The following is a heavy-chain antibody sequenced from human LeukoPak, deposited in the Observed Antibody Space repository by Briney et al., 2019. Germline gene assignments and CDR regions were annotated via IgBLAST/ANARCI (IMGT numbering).Heavy chain of an antibody. J-gene: IGHJ4*02. CDR3: AKDRGYSGSYLDY. CDR1: GFTFSSYG. V-gene: IGHV3-30*02. Sequence: GGSLILSCAASGFTFSSYGMHWVRQAPGKGLEWVAFIRYDGSNKYYADSVKGRFTISRDNSKNTLYLQMNSLRAEDTAVYYCAKDRGYSGSYLDYWGQGTLVTVSS. D-gene: IGHD1-26*01. CDR2: IRYDGSNK.